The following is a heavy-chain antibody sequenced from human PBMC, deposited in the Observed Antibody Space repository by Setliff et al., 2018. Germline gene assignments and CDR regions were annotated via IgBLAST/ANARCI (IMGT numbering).Heavy chain of an antibody. CDR1: GYSISSGHY. Sequence: SETLSLTCTVSGYSISSGHYWGWIRQPPGKGLEWIGSISHSGSTYYNPSLRSRVTISFDTSKNQFSPKLSSVTAADTAVYYCARESRSYYDNLGTLDYWGQGTLVTVSS. J-gene: IGHJ4*02. D-gene: IGHD3-22*01. V-gene: IGHV4-38-2*02. CDR3: ARESRSYYDNLGTLDY. CDR2: ISHSGST.